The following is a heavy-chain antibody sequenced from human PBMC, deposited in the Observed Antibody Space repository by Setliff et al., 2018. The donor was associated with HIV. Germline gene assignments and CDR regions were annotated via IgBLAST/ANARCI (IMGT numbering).Heavy chain of an antibody. CDR3: ARDRAGEVQHWLSARSLDWYFDL. V-gene: IGHV4-38-2*02. CDR1: GYSISSGCY. D-gene: IGHD6-19*01. CDR2: MYNTGST. Sequence: SETLSLTCAVSGYSISSGCYWGWIRQPPGKGLEWIGSMYNTGSTYYSPSLNSRFTIAVDTSKNQFSLKLRSVTAADTAVYYCARDRAGEVQHWLSARSLDWYFDLWGRGALVTVSS. J-gene: IGHJ2*01.